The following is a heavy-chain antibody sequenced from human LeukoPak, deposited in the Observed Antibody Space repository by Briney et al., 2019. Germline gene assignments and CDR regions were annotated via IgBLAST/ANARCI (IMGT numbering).Heavy chain of an antibody. CDR1: GGSISSSSYY. D-gene: IGHD5-18*01. CDR2: IYYSGST. V-gene: IGHV4-39*07. Sequence: PSETLSLTCTVSGGSISSSSYYWGWIRQPPGKGLEWIGSIYYSGSTYCNPSLKSRVTISVDTSKNQFSLKLSSVTAADTAVYYCARDRGYSYGCWFDPWGQGTLVTVSS. CDR3: ARDRGYSYGCWFDP. J-gene: IGHJ5*02.